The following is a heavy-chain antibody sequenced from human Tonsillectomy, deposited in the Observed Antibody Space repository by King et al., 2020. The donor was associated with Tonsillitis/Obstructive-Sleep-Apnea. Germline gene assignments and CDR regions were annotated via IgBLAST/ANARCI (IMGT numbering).Heavy chain of an antibody. J-gene: IGHJ4*02. CDR2: IKQDVSEK. CDR1: GFTFSSYW. V-gene: IGHV3-7*02. Sequence: VQLVESGGGLVQPGGSLRLSCAASGFTFSSYWMSWVRQAPGKGLEWGANIKQDVSEKYYVGSVKGRFTISRDNAKNSLYLQMNNLRAEDTAVYYCAKRGSSSSWSHFDYWGQGTLVTVSS. CDR3: AKRGSSSSWSHFDY. D-gene: IGHD6-13*01.